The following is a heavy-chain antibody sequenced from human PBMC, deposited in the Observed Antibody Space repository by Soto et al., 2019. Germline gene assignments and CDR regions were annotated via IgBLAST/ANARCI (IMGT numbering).Heavy chain of an antibody. CDR3: ARDAPPDDY. Sequence: LRLSCAASGFTFSSYSMNWVRQAPGKGLEWVSYISSSSSTIYYADSVKGRFTLSRDNAKNSLYLQMNSLRAEDTAVYYCARDAPPDDYWGQGTLVTVSS. CDR1: GFTFSSYS. V-gene: IGHV3-48*01. CDR2: ISSSSSTI. J-gene: IGHJ4*02.